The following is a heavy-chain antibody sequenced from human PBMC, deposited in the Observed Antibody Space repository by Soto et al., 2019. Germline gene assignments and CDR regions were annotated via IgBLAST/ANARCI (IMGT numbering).Heavy chain of an antibody. CDR1: GFTFSSYW. CDR3: ARVGGYSYGLSAFDG. CDR2: INSDGSYA. D-gene: IGHD5-18*01. V-gene: IGHV3-74*01. Sequence: GSLRLSCAASGFTFSSYWMHWVRQAPGKGLVWVSRINSDGSYASYADSVKGRFTISRDNAKNTLYLQMNSLRAEDTAVYYCARVGGYSYGLSAFDGWAQGSMDTGSS. J-gene: IGHJ3*01.